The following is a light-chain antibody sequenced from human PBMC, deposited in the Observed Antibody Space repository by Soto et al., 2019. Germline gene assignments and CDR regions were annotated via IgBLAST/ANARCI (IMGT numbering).Light chain of an antibody. V-gene: IGKV1-5*03. CDR2: KAS. CDR3: QHYNSYSEA. J-gene: IGKJ1*01. Sequence: DIQMTQSPSTLSGSVGYRVTITCRASQTISSWLAWYQQKPGKAPKILIYKASTLKSGVPSRFSGSGSGTEFTLTISSLQPDDFATYYCQHYNSYSEAFGQGTTVDIK. CDR1: QTISSW.